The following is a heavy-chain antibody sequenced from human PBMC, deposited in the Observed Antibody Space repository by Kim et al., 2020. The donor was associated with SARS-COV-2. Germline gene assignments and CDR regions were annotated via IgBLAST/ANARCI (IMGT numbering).Heavy chain of an antibody. CDR3: AMQSRSEPDS. Sequence: GGSLRLSCAASGFTFSNYAMNWVRQTPGKGLERVSFINASGASTDYAASVRGRFTISRDNSNNMLYMQMNSLRAEDTAMYYCAMQSRSEPDSWGQGSLVT. CDR2: INASGAST. CDR1: GFTFSNYA. J-gene: IGHJ5*01. V-gene: IGHV3-23*01.